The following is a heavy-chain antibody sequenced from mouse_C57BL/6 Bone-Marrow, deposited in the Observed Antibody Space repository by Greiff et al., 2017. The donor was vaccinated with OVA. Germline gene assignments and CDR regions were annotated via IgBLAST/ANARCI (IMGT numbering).Heavy chain of an antibody. CDR3: ARDSLSDYDNWYFDV. CDR2: ISDGGSYT. J-gene: IGHJ1*03. V-gene: IGHV5-4*01. CDR1: GFTFSSYA. Sequence: EVKLMESGGGLVKPGGSLKLSCAASGFTFSSYAMSWVRQTPEKRLAWVATISDGGSYTYYPDNVKGRFTISRDNAKNNLYLQMSHLKSEDTAMYYCARDSLSDYDNWYFDVWGTGTTVTVSS. D-gene: IGHD2-4*01.